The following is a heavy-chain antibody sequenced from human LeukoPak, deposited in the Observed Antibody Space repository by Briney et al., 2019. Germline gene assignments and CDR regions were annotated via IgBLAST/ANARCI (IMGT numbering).Heavy chain of an antibody. J-gene: IGHJ4*02. CDR2: IYYSGST. Sequence: SETLSLTCTVSGGSISSYYWSWIRQPPGKGLEWIGYIYYSGSTNYNPSLKSRVTISVDTSKNQFSLKLSSVTAADTAVYYCARDPLTYDSSGYYFDYWGQGTLVTVSS. CDR3: ARDPLTYDSSGYYFDY. D-gene: IGHD3-22*01. CDR1: GGSISSYY. V-gene: IGHV4-59*01.